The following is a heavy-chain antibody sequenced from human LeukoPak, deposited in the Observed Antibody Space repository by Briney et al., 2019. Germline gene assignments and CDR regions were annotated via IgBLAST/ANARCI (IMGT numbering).Heavy chain of an antibody. CDR2: MNPNSGDT. Sequence: ASVKVSCKASGYTFTSYDINWVRQATGQGLEWMGWMNPNSGDTGYAQKFQGRVTMTRNTSISTAYRELSSLRSEDTAVYYCAADKAESDAFDIWGQGAMVTVSS. J-gene: IGHJ3*02. CDR1: GYTFTSYD. V-gene: IGHV1-8*01. CDR3: AADKAESDAFDI.